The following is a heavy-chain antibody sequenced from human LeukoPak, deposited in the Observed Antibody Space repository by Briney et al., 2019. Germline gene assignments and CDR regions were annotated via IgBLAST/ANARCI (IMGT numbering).Heavy chain of an antibody. CDR2: IDHSGNK. CDR3: ARGPSGYIRRYYFDY. V-gene: IGHV4-34*01. CDR1: GGPFSGYY. D-gene: IGHD5-24*01. J-gene: IGHJ4*02. Sequence: PSEALSLTCGVHGGPFSGYYWNWIRQPPGKGLEWIGEIDHSGNKYYNPSLKRRVTISVDTSKHHFSLELSSVTAADTAVYYCARGPSGYIRRYYFDYWGQGTLVTVSS.